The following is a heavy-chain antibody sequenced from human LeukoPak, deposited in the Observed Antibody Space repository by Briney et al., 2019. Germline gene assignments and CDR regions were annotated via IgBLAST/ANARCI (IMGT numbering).Heavy chain of an antibody. CDR2: INHSGST. CDR1: GGSFSGYY. J-gene: IGHJ3*02. Sequence: PSETLSLTCAVYGGSFSGYYWSWIRQPPGKGLEWIGEINHSGSTNYNPSLKSRVTISVDTSKNQFSLKLSSVTAADTAVYYCARGDSSGYCYVFAADAFDIWGQGTMVTVSS. V-gene: IGHV4-34*01. D-gene: IGHD3-22*01. CDR3: ARGDSSGYCYVFAADAFDI.